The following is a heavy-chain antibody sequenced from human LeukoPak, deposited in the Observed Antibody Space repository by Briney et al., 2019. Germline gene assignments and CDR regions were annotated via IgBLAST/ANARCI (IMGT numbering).Heavy chain of an antibody. CDR3: ARVFQTRRTYYYDSSGYSYFDY. Sequence: SETLSLTCAVYGGSFSGYYWSWIRQPPGKGLEWIGEINHSGSTNYNPSLKSRVTISVDTSKNQFSLKLSSVTAADTAVYYCARVFQTRRTYYYDSSGYSYFDYWGQGTLVTVSS. D-gene: IGHD3-22*01. CDR1: GGSFSGYY. J-gene: IGHJ4*02. V-gene: IGHV4-34*01. CDR2: INHSGST.